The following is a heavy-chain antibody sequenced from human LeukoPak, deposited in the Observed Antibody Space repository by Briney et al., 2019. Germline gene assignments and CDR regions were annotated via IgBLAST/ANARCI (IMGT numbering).Heavy chain of an antibody. CDR1: GYTFTTYW. V-gene: IGHV5-51*01. CDR2: IYPDDSDT. Sequence: GDSLKISCEASGYTFTTYWIGWVRQMPGKGLEWMGIIYPDDSDTRYSPSFQGQVTISADKSVRTAYLQWSSLKASDTAMYYCARPNITSYYDSRGYDAFDVWGQGTMVTVSS. D-gene: IGHD3-22*01. CDR3: ARPNITSYYDSRGYDAFDV. J-gene: IGHJ3*01.